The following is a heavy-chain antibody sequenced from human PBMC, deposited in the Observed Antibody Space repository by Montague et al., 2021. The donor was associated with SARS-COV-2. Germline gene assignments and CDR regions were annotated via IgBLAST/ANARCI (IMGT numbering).Heavy chain of an antibody. J-gene: IGHJ4*02. CDR2: ISNGGRT. D-gene: IGHD3-9*01. CDR3: ARDRRYDVVTYYPDF. V-gene: IGHV4-39*02. Sequence: SETLSLTCSVSGGSFDSDNFFWGWIRQPPGKRLEWIVVISNGGRTFDNPSLKSRVTISVHTSRNQLSLNVKSVTAADTAVYYCARDRRYDVVTYYPDFWGQGILGTVSS. CDR1: GGSFDSDNFF.